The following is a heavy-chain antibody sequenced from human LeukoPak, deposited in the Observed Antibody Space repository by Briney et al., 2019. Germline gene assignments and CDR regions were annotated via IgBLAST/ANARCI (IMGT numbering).Heavy chain of an antibody. CDR2: IYPDDSDA. CDR3: ARRGEVTGITYWFDP. D-gene: IGHD1-20*01. J-gene: IGHJ5*02. V-gene: IGHV5-51*01. CDR1: GYNFTNYW. Sequence: GESLKISCRGSGYNFTNYWIVWVRQMPGKGLEWMGIIYPDDSDARYIPSFQGQVTISVDKSISTAYLQWSSLKASDTAMYYCARRGEVTGITYWFDPWGQGTLATVSS.